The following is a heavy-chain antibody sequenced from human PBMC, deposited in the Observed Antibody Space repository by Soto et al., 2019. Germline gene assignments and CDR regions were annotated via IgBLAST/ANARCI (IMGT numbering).Heavy chain of an antibody. V-gene: IGHV3-74*01. J-gene: IGHJ4*02. CDR1: AFTFSDYW. Sequence: EVQLVESGGDLVQPGGSLRLSCAASAFTFSDYWMHWVRQVPGKGLVWVSRINTDGSGTSYADFVKGRFTISRDNAKNTVFLQMNSLCADDTAVYYCATLQLAGPDYWGQGTLVTVSS. CDR3: ATLQLAGPDY. CDR2: INTDGSGT. D-gene: IGHD6-19*01.